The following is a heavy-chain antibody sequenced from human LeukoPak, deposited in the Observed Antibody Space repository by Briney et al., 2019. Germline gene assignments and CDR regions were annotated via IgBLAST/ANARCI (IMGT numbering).Heavy chain of an antibody. CDR2: MYYSGST. V-gene: IGHV4-59*01. D-gene: IGHD2-2*01. Sequence: PSETLSLTCSVSGTSINYWSWIRQPPGQGLEWIGSMYYSGSTNYNPSLKSRVTISVDTSKNQFSLKLSSVTAADTAVYYCARDRSSSWHYYYGMDVWGQGTTVTVSS. J-gene: IGHJ6*02. CDR1: GTSINY. CDR3: ARDRSSSWHYYYGMDV.